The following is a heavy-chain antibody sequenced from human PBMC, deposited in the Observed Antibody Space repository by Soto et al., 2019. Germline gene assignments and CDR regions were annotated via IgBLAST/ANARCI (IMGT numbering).Heavy chain of an antibody. J-gene: IGHJ4*02. D-gene: IGHD2-8*02. V-gene: IGHV4-59*01. CDR3: ARDYWANEKRFES. CDR2: VYYSGTT. Sequence: WTWIRQSPGRGLEWIGYVYYSGTTKYNPSLKSRATISVDTTNNQFSLRLGPMTPAETAVYYCARDYWANEKRFESWGQGTLVTVSS.